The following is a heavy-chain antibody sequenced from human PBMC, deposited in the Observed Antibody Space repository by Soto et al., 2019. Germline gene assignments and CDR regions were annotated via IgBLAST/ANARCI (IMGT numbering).Heavy chain of an antibody. V-gene: IGHV4-59*01. Sequence: SETLSLTCTVSGGSISSYYWTWIRQPPGKVMKWIGFIYNSGSTYYNPSLKSRLTISVDTSKNQFSLKLTSVTAADTAVYYCAREASSTPDPWGQGTLVTVSS. CDR2: IYNSGST. CDR1: GGSISSYY. CDR3: AREASSTPDP. J-gene: IGHJ5*02.